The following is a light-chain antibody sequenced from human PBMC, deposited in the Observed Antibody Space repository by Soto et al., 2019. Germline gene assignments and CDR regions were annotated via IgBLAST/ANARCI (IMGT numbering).Light chain of an antibody. CDR1: QSISSW. V-gene: IGKV1-5*03. CDR3: QQYSNFWT. J-gene: IGKJ1*01. Sequence: DIQMTQSPSTLSASVGDRVTITCRASQSISSWLAWYQQKPGKAPNLLIYKASSLESGVPSRFRDSGSGTKFPLTISSLQPDASATYYRQQYSNFWTFGQGTKVEIK. CDR2: KAS.